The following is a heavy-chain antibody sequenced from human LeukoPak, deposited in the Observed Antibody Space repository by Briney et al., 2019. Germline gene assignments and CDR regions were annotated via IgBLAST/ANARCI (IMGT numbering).Heavy chain of an antibody. Sequence: ASVKVSCKASGYTFTSYGISWVRQAPGQGPEWMGWISAYNGNTNYAQKLQGRVTMTTDTSTSTAYMELRSLRSDDTAVYYCAREAHFCSGGSCSNYWGQGTLVTVSS. D-gene: IGHD2-15*01. J-gene: IGHJ4*02. CDR1: GYTFTSYG. CDR3: AREAHFCSGGSCSNY. V-gene: IGHV1-18*01. CDR2: ISAYNGNT.